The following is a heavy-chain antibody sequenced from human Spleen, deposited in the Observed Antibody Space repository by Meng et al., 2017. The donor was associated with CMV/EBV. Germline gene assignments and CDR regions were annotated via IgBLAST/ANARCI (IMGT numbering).Heavy chain of an antibody. D-gene: IGHD4-23*01. CDR1: GYSISSGYY. CDR3: ARMGARGGNSLIDS. J-gene: IGHJ4*02. V-gene: IGHV4-38-2*02. Sequence: SETLSLTCTVSGYSISSGYYWGWIRQAPGKGLEWIGTIYHNGNTFNNPSFKSRLTMSMDAPRDHFSLNLSSVTAADTAVYYCARMGARGGNSLIDSWGRGTLVTVSS. CDR2: IYHNGNT.